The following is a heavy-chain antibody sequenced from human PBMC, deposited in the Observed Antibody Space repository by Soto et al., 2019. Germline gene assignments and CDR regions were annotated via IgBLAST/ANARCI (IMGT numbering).Heavy chain of an antibody. J-gene: IGHJ4*02. CDR2: IYYSGST. V-gene: IGHV4-31*03. CDR1: GGSISSGGYY. D-gene: IGHD3-10*01. Sequence: QVQLQESGPGLVKPSQTLSLTCTVSGGSISSGGYYWSWIRQHPGKGLEWIGYIYYSGSTYYNPSLKSRVTISVDTSKNQFSLKLSSVTAADTAVYYCARGLSITMVRGAHRYYFDYWGQGTLVTVSS. CDR3: ARGLSITMVRGAHRYYFDY.